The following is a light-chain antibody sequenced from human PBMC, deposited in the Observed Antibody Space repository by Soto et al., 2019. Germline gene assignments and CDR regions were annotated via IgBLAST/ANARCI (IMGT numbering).Light chain of an antibody. J-gene: IGKJ2*01. CDR3: QQYINGYT. CDR2: SAS. Sequence: EVVMTQSPATLSVFPGERVTLSCRASQSVSSSLAWYQQKPGQAPRLLIYSASTRATGIPARFSGSGSGTEFTLTNSSLESEDFAAYYWQQYINGYTFGQGTNLEIK. CDR1: QSVSSS. V-gene: IGKV3-15*01.